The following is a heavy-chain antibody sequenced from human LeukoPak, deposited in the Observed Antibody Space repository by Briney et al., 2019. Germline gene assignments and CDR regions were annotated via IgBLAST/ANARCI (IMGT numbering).Heavy chain of an antibody. D-gene: IGHD6-19*01. V-gene: IGHV4-59*01. Sequence: SETLSLTCTVSGGSISGNYWTWIRQPPGKGLDYIGHVFYTGRTNYSPSLKSRVTISIDTSKSHFSLKLTSVTAADTAVYYCARAVAVAGTFKFDFWGQGTLVTVSS. CDR2: VFYTGRT. J-gene: IGHJ4*02. CDR1: GGSISGNY. CDR3: ARAVAVAGTFKFDF.